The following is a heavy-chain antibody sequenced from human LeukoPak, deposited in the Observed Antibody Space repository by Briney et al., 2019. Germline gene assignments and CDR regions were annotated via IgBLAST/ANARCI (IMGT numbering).Heavy chain of an antibody. CDR3: ARDPHYYGSGSLINYYYYYGMDV. J-gene: IGHJ6*02. CDR2: IRYDGSNK. V-gene: IGHV3-30*02. D-gene: IGHD3-10*01. CDR1: GFTFSSYG. Sequence: PGGSLRLSCAASGFTFSSYGMHWVRQAPGKRLEWVAFIRYDGSNKYYADSVKGRFTISRDNSKNTLYLQMNSLRAEDTAVYYCARDPHYYGSGSLINYYYYYGMDVWGQGTTVTVSS.